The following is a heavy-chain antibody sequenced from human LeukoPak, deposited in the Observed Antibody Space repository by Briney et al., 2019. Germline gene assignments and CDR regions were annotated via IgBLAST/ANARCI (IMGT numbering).Heavy chain of an antibody. CDR3: ARVGPRQLYGDYVLSLDY. CDR1: GGSISSYY. V-gene: IGHV4-59*01. D-gene: IGHD4-17*01. Sequence: SETLSLTCTVSGGSISSYYWSWIRQLPGKGLEWIGYIYYSGSTNYNPSLKSRVTMSVDTSKNHFSLKLSSLTAADTAVYYCARVGPRQLYGDYVLSLDYWGQGTLVTVSS. CDR2: IYYSGST. J-gene: IGHJ4*02.